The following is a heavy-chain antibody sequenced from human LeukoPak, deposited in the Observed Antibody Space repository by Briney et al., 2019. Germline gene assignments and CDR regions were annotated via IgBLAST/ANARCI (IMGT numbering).Heavy chain of an antibody. Sequence: SETLSLTCTVSGGSVSSGSYYWSWIRQPPGKGLEWIGYIYYSGSTNYNPSLKSRVTISVDTSKNQFSLKLSSVTAADRAVYYCARAGGGYSFDYWGQGTLVTVSS. V-gene: IGHV4-61*01. CDR2: IYYSGST. CDR3: ARAGGGYSFDY. CDR1: GGSVSSGSYY. J-gene: IGHJ4*02. D-gene: IGHD5-18*01.